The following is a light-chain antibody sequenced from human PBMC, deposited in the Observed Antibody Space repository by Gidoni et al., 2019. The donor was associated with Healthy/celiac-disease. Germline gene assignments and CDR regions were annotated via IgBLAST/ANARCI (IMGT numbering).Light chain of an antibody. CDR3: QQDKSYSSTWT. Sequence: DIQMTQSPSTLSASVGDRVPITCRASQSISSWLAWYQQKPGKDPKLLIYDASSLESGVPSRFRGSGSGTEVTLTISSLQTDDFANYYCQQDKSYSSTWTFGQXTKVEIK. CDR2: DAS. CDR1: QSISSW. V-gene: IGKV1-5*01. J-gene: IGKJ1*01.